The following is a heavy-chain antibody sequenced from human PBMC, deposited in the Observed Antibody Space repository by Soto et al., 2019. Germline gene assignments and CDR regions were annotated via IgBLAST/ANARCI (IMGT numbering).Heavy chain of an antibody. V-gene: IGHV4-31*03. Sequence: SETLSLTCTVSGGSISSGGYYWSWIRQHPGKGLEWIGYIYYSGSTYYNPSLKSRVTISVDTSKNQFSLKLSSVTAADTAVYYCARDVYYDLWSPPAPSGMAVWGQGTTVTVSS. CDR1: GGSISSGGYY. CDR3: ARDVYYDLWSPPAPSGMAV. CDR2: IYYSGST. J-gene: IGHJ6*02. D-gene: IGHD3-3*01.